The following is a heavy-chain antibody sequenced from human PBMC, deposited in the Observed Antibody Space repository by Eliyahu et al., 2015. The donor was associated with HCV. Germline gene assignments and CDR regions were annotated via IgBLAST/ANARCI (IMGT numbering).Heavy chain of an antibody. CDR1: GLNFSSYS. V-gene: IGHV3-48*04. CDR2: ISRSSSTM. Sequence: EVQLVESGGGLVQPGGSLRLSCAASGLNFSSYSMNWVRQAPGKGLEWVAYISRSSSTMYYADSVKGRFTISRDNAKNSLYLQMNSLRAEDTAVYYCATIAVGDYWGRGTLVTVSP. CDR3: ATIAVGDY. D-gene: IGHD6-19*01. J-gene: IGHJ4*02.